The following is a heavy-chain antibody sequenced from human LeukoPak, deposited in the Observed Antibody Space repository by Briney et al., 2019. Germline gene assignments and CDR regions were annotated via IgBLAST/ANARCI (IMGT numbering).Heavy chain of an antibody. CDR3: ARQGGGPQWSDYFDC. CDR2: IHYSGST. D-gene: IGHD2-15*01. J-gene: IGHJ4*02. V-gene: IGHV4-59*08. CDR1: GGSISCLY. Sequence: PSGTLSLTCTFSGGSISCLYCSWIRRSPGKGQGWFGYIHYSGSTNYNPSLKSRVTISVDTSKIQFSLKLSSVTAADTAFYYCARQGGGPQWSDYFDCWGQGTLVTVSS.